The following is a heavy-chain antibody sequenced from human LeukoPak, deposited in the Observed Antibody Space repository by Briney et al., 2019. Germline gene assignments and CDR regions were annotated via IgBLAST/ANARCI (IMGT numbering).Heavy chain of an antibody. CDR3: ARVNGYGGNADFDY. CDR1: GFTFDDYG. J-gene: IGHJ4*02. CDR2: ISWNGGST. V-gene: IGHV3-20*04. Sequence: GGSLRLSCAASGFTFDDYGVSWVRQAPGKGLEWVSGISWNGGSTGYADSVKGRFTISRDNAKNSLYLQMSSLRAEDTALYYCARVNGYGGNADFDYWGQGTLVTVSS. D-gene: IGHD4-23*01.